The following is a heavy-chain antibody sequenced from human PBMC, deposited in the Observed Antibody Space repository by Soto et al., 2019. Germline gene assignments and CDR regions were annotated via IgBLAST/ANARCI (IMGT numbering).Heavy chain of an antibody. Sequence: QVQLQESGPGLVKPSETLSLTCTVSGGSISSYYWSWIRQPPGKGLEWIGYIYYSGSTNYNPSLXGRATISVDTXXDXCXXKRSSVTAADTAVYYCARGGRGTRVRGVQGRYFDLWGRGTLVTVSS. CDR3: ARGGRGTRVRGVQGRYFDL. CDR1: GGSISSYY. V-gene: IGHV4-59*01. J-gene: IGHJ2*01. CDR2: IYYSGST. D-gene: IGHD3-10*01.